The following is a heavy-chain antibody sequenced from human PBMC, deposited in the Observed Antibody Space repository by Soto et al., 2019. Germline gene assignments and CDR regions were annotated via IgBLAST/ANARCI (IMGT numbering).Heavy chain of an antibody. V-gene: IGHV1-69*01. CDR2: IIPIFGTA. CDR3: ASVLEYRSSSVWFDP. D-gene: IGHD6-6*01. Sequence: QVQLVQSGAEVKKPGSSVKVSCKASGGTFSSYAISWVRQAPGQGLEWMGGIIPIFGTANYAQKFQGRVMIPADESTSTAYMELSSLRSEDTAVYYCASVLEYRSSSVWFDPWGQGTLVNVSS. CDR1: GGTFSSYA. J-gene: IGHJ5*02.